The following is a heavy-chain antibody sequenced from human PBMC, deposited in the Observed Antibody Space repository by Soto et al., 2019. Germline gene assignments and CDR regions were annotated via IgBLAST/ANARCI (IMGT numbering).Heavy chain of an antibody. CDR2: IYNSGST. CDR3: ARHGKGLWLDNCFEP. J-gene: IGHJ5*02. Sequence: LREPLPLTCAVSGGSFSSSNWWRWVRQHPGKGLEWIGEIYNSGSTNYNPSLKSRATISVDKFENQFSMKLSSVTAAGTAGYDFARHGKGLWLDNCFEPWGQGTLVPVSS. V-gene: IGHV4-4*02. D-gene: IGHD5-18*01. CDR1: GGSFSSSNW.